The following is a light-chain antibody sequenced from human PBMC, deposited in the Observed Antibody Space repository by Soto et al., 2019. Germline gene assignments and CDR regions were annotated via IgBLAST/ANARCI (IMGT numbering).Light chain of an antibody. Sequence: QSVLTQPPSASGTPGQRVTISCSGSSSNIGAGYDVHWYQQLPGTAPKLLIYANSNRPSGVPDRFSGSKSGTSASLAITGLQAEDEADYYCQSYDSSLSGSLVFGGGTKRTVL. CDR3: QSYDSSLSGSLV. V-gene: IGLV1-40*01. CDR1: SSNIGAGYD. CDR2: ANS. J-gene: IGLJ2*01.